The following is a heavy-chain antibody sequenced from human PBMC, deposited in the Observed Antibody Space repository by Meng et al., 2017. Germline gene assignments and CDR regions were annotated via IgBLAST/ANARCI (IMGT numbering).Heavy chain of an antibody. D-gene: IGHD6-19*01. CDR3: ARAYSSGWYPTFYFDY. CDR2: IYYSGST. V-gene: IGHV4-39*07. CDR1: GGSISSSSYY. J-gene: IGHJ4*02. Sequence: GSLRLSCTVPGGSISSSSYYWGWIRQPPGKGLEWIGSIYYSGSTYYNPSLKNRVTISVDTSKNQFSLKLSYVTAADTAVYYCARAYSSGWYPTFYFDYWGQGTLVTVSS.